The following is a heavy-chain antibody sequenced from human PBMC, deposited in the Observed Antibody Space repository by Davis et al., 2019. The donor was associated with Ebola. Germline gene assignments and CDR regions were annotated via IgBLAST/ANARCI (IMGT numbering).Heavy chain of an antibody. V-gene: IGHV3-30*18. CDR1: GFTFSSYG. Sequence: PGGSLRLSCAASGFTFSSYGMHWVRQAPGKGLEWVAVISYDGSNKYYADSVKGRFTISRDNSKNTLYLQMNSLRAEDTAVYYCAKGEVWSIAARLDYWGQGTLVTVSS. D-gene: IGHD6-6*01. J-gene: IGHJ4*02. CDR3: AKGEVWSIAARLDY. CDR2: ISYDGSNK.